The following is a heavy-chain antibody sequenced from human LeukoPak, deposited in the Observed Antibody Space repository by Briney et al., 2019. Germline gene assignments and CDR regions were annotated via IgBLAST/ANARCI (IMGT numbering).Heavy chain of an antibody. CDR3: ASMVRGVTTRYYYYMDV. Sequence: PSETLSLTCTVSGGSISGTSYYWGWIRQPPGKGLEWIGSIYYSGSTYYNPSLKSRVTISVDTSKNQFSLKLSSVTAADTAVYYCASMVRGVTTRYYYYMDVWGKGTTVTISS. D-gene: IGHD3-10*01. CDR1: GGSISGTSYY. V-gene: IGHV4-39*07. J-gene: IGHJ6*03. CDR2: IYYSGST.